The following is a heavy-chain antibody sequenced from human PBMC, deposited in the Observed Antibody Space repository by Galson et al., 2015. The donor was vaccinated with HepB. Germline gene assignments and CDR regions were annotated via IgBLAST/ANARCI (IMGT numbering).Heavy chain of an antibody. CDR1: GYTLTSNG. CDR2: IRAYGGNT. D-gene: IGHD4/OR15-4a*01. Sequence: SVKVSCKASGYTLTSNGISWVRQTPRQGLEWLGSIRAYGGNTKYAQKYQGRIPLTRDTSTSTAYVELRSLRSDDTAVYYCARDRDYRFDYWGQGTLVTVSS. J-gene: IGHJ4*02. CDR3: ARDRDYRFDY. V-gene: IGHV1-18*04.